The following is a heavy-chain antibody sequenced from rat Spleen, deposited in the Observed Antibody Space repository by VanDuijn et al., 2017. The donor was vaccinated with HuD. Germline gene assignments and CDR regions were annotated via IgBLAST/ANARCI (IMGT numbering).Heavy chain of an antibody. D-gene: IGHD1-10*01. J-gene: IGHJ3*01. Sequence: EVQLVESGGGLVQPGRSMKLSCAASGLSFSNYDMAWVRQAPTKGLEWVAYISTGGGSTYYRDSVKGRFTISRDNAKSALYLQMDSLRSEDTATYYCTQQLGDWFACWGQGTLVTVSS. V-gene: IGHV5-27*01. CDR3: TQQLGDWFAC. CDR2: ISTGGGST. CDR1: GLSFSNYD.